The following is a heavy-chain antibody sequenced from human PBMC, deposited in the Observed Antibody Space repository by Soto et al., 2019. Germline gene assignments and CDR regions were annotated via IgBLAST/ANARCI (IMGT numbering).Heavy chain of an antibody. CDR3: ATRIIGYCTGSSCYPTPYFFDY. CDR1: GASTISNSYY. D-gene: IGHD2-15*01. CDR2: IFYSGST. Sequence: SETLSLTCTVSGASTISNSYYWVWVRQPPGKGLEWIGSIFYSGSTYYNPSLKSRVTISVDTSKDQFSLKLSSVTAADTAVYYCATRIIGYCTGSSCYPTPYFFDYWGQGTQVTVSS. J-gene: IGHJ4*02. V-gene: IGHV4-39*01.